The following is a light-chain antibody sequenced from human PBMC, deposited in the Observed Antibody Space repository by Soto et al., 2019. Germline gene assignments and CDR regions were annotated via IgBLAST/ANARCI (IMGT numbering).Light chain of an antibody. CDR1: QKISTY. V-gene: IGKV1-33*01. J-gene: IGKJ4*01. Sequence: IQMTQSPSALSASVGDRVTITCRASQKISTYLNWYQQKSGKAPRLLIFAASTLQSGVPSRFSGRGSGTHFTFTTNTLPPEDIATYYCQQYDSVPRTFGGGTKVDIK. CDR3: QQYDSVPRT. CDR2: AAS.